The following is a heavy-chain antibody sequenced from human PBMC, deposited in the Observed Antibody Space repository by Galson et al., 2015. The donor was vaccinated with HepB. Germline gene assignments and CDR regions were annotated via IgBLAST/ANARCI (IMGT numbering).Heavy chain of an antibody. CDR1: GYTLTELS. CDR2: VDPEDGDT. V-gene: IGHV1-24*01. D-gene: IGHD3-22*01. CDR3: ATGYSDNGGGDSFDI. Sequence: SVKVSCKVSGYTLTELSIHWVRQTPGKWLEWMGGVDPEDGDTISAQNFQGRVTMTEDTSTDTAYMELRSLRSEDSAFYYCATGYSDNGGGDSFDIWGQGTVVTVSS. J-gene: IGHJ3*02.